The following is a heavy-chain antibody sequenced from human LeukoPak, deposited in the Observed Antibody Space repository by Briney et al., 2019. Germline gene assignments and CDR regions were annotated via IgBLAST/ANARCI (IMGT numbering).Heavy chain of an antibody. D-gene: IGHD2-8*02. CDR3: ARGLVY. V-gene: IGHV4-39*07. CDR1: GGSISSSRYY. CDR2: MYHSGST. J-gene: IGHJ4*02. Sequence: PSETLSLTCTVSGGSISSSRYYWGWIRQPPGKGLEWTANMYHSGSTNYNPSLKSRVTISVDTSKNQFSLKLSSVTAADTAVYYCARGLVYWGQGTLVTVSS.